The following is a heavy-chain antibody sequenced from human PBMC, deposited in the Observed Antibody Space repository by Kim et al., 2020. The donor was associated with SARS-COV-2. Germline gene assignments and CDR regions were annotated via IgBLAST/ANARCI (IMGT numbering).Heavy chain of an antibody. Sequence: GGSLRLSCAASGFTFSSYEMNWVRQAPGKGLEWVSYISSSGRTIFYADSVKGRFTISRDNAKNSLYLQMNSLRAEDKAVYYCARAFRRVTIFGVGICPFDLWGQGTLVTVFS. V-gene: IGHV3-48*03. D-gene: IGHD3-3*01. J-gene: IGHJ4*02. CDR3: ARAFRRVTIFGVGICPFDL. CDR1: GFTFSSYE. CDR2: ISSSGRTI.